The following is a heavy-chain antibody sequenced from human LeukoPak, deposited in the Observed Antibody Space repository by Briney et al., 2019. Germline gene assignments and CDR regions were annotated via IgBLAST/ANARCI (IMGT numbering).Heavy chain of an antibody. CDR2: FYYRGST. D-gene: IGHD6-19*01. J-gene: IGHJ4*02. V-gene: IGHV4-39*01. CDR3: ARTAGVAVAGSRQYFDY. Sequence: SGTLSLTCTVSGGLISSSSYYWGWIRQPPGKGLEWIGSFYYRGSTYYNPSLKSRVTISVDTSKNQFSLKLSSVTAADTAVYYCARTAGVAVAGSRQYFDYWGQGTLVTVSS. CDR1: GGLISSSSYY.